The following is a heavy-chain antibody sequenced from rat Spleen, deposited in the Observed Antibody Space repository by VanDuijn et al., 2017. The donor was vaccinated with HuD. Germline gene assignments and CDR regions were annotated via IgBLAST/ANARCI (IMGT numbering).Heavy chain of an antibody. CDR2: INSAGST. Sequence: VQLQESGPGLVKPSQSLSLTCSVTGYSITSGYGWNWIRKFPGNKLEWMGYINSAGSTPYNPSLKSRISITRDTSKNQFILQVNSVTTEDTATYYCARSDGTHYYLPFIYWGQGTLVTVSS. J-gene: IGHJ3*01. CDR3: ARSDGTHYYLPFIY. V-gene: IGHV3-3*01. D-gene: IGHD1-12*02. CDR1: GYSITSGYG.